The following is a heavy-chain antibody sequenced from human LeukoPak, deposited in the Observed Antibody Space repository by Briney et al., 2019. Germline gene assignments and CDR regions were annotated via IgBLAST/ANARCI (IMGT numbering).Heavy chain of an antibody. D-gene: IGHD6-6*01. CDR3: ARVIEARHFDY. Sequence: GGSLRLSCAASGFSVSSSYMSWVRQAPGKGLEWVSLIYSGGSTYYADSVKGRFTISRDNSKNTMFFQMNSLRDEDTAVYYCARVIEARHFDYWGQGTLVTVSS. V-gene: IGHV3-66*01. J-gene: IGHJ4*02. CDR1: GFSVSSSY. CDR2: IYSGGST.